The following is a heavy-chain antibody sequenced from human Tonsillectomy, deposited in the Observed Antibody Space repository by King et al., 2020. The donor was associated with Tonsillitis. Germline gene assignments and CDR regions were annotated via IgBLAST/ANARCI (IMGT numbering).Heavy chain of an antibody. J-gene: IGHJ3*02. CDR2: IAHDGNSK. CDR1: GLTVSASI. Sequence: VQLVESGGGVVQPGGSLRLSCAASGLTVSASIIHWVRQPPGKGLEWVALIAHDGNSKNYAGTMKGRFTISADNSQNTVYLQMNSLRGEDTAVYYCAREAYSSGRCGIFDIWGQGTKVTVSS. CDR3: AREAYSSGRCGIFDI. V-gene: IGHV3-30*01. D-gene: IGHD6-19*01.